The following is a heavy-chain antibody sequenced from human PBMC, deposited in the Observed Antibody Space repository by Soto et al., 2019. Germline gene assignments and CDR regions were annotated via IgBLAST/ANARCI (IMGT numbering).Heavy chain of an antibody. CDR3: AKDRDFWGGYYKHRGFDY. Sequence: GGSLXLSCXASGXXXXXXXXXXXXQAPGXGLEWVXXXXGSGGRQASEDSVKGRFTISRDSSKNTVYVRMNSLRAEDTAVYYCAKDRDFWGGYYKHRGFDYWGQGTLVTVSS. V-gene: IGHV3-23*01. CDR1: GXXXXXXX. CDR2: XXGSGGRQ. D-gene: IGHD3-3*01. J-gene: IGHJ4*02.